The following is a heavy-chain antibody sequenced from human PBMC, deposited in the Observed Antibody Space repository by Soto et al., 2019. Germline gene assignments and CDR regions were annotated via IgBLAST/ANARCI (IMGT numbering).Heavy chain of an antibody. V-gene: IGHV1-3*01. CDR1: GYTFTDYP. Sequence: GASVKVSCKASGYTFTDYPIHWVRHAAGHRLEWVGWINPGNGNTKYSQSFQGRVTISRDTSATTVHMDLSSLTSEETAVYYCVKRASDSIGYFHLGHWGQGTLVTVSS. CDR2: INPGNGNT. J-gene: IGHJ4*02. CDR3: VKRASDSIGYFHLGH. D-gene: IGHD3-22*01.